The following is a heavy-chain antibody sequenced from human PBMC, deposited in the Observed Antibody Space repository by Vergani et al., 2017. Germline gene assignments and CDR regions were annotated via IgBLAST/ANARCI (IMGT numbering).Heavy chain of an antibody. Sequence: QVQLQESGPGLVRPSQTLSLTCTVSGGSISSGSYYWSWFRQPAGKGLEWIGRFYTGGGTSYNPSLKSRVTISVDTSKNQFSLQLSSVTAAGTAVYYCAKDPLYSSTWPCRRLDMDVWGQGTTVTVSS. CDR3: AKDPLYSSTWPCRRLDMDV. CDR2: FYTGGGT. J-gene: IGHJ6*02. CDR1: GGSISSGSYY. V-gene: IGHV4-61*02. D-gene: IGHD6-13*01.